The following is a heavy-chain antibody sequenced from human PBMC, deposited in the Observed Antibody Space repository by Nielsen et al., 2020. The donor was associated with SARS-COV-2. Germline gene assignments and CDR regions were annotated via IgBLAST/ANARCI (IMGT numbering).Heavy chain of an antibody. Sequence: ASVKVSCKASGYTFTSYGISWVRQAPGQGLEWMGWISAYNGNTNYAQKLQGRVTMTTDTSTSTAYMELRSLRSDDTAVYYCARVGKQTYDILTGYYIAFPDYYGMDVWGQGTTVTVSS. J-gene: IGHJ6*02. CDR2: ISAYNGNT. CDR3: ARVGKQTYDILTGYYIAFPDYYGMDV. V-gene: IGHV1-18*04. D-gene: IGHD3-9*01. CDR1: GYTFTSYG.